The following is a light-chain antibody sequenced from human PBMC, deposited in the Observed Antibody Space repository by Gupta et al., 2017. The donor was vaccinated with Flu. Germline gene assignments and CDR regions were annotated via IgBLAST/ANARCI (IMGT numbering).Light chain of an antibody. J-gene: IGKJ2*03. V-gene: IGKV3-15*01. Sequence: EGVTLSCRASQSVGTDLAWYQHKPGQAPRPLIYAISTRATDVPARFSGSGSGTEFTLAISSLQSEDSAVYYCQQYTKWPLRSFGQGTKVDI. CDR1: QSVGTD. CDR2: AIS. CDR3: QQYTKWPLRS.